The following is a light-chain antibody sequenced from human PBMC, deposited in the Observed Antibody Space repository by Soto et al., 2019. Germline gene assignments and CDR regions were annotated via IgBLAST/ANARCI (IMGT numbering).Light chain of an antibody. CDR2: DVA. CDR1: SSDIGAYDS. V-gene: IGLV2-14*03. Sequence: QSALTQPASVSGSPGQSITIPCTGTSSDIGAYDSVSWYQQHPGKAPKLMIYDVANRPSGVSDRFSGSKSGNTASLTISGLQAEHEADYYCRSYTTISPLVFGGGTKLTVL. CDR3: RSYTTISPLV. J-gene: IGLJ2*01.